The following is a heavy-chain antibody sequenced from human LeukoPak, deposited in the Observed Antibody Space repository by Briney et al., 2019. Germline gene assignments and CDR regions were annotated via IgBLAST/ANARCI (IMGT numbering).Heavy chain of an antibody. D-gene: IGHD6-13*01. V-gene: IGHV1-18*01. CDR1: GYTFDSYG. CDR2: ISAYNGNT. Sequence: GASVKVSCKASGYTFDSYGINWVRQAPGQGLEWMGWISAYNGNTNYAQKLQGRVTMTTDTSTSTDYMELRSLRSDDTAVYYCARDRTIAAAGTPDYWGQGTLVAVSS. CDR3: ARDRTIAAAGTPDY. J-gene: IGHJ4*02.